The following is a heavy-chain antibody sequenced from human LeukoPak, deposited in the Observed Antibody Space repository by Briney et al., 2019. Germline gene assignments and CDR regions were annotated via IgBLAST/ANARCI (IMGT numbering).Heavy chain of an antibody. CDR3: ARKFMPDY. J-gene: IGHJ4*02. CDR1: GYTFTGYY. Sequence: GASVKVSCKASGYTFTGYYMHWVRQAPGQGLEWMGWMNPNSGNTGYAQKFQGRVTITRNTSISTAYMELSSLRSEDTAVYYCARKFMPDYWGQGTLVTVSS. V-gene: IGHV1-8*03. CDR2: MNPNSGNT. D-gene: IGHD2-2*01.